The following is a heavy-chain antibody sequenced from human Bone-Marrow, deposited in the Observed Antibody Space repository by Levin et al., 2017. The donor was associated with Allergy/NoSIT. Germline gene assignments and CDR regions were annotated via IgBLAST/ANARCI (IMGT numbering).Heavy chain of an antibody. V-gene: IGHV4-4*02. J-gene: IGHJ6*02. D-gene: IGHD1-26*01. CDR3: ARDRGIVGATVPALRYYYYYYGMDV. CDR1: GGSISSSDW. CDR2: IYHSGST. Sequence: SETLSLTCAVSGGSISSSDWWSWVRQPPGKGLEWIGEIYHSGSTNYNPSLKSRVTISVDKSKNQFSLKLSSVTAADTAVYYCARDRGIVGATVPALRYYYYYYGMDVWGQGTTVTVSS.